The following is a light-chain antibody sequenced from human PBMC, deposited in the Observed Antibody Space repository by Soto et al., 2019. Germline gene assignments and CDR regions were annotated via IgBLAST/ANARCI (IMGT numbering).Light chain of an antibody. Sequence: DFQMTQSPPTLSASVGDRVTITCRASQSISRWVAWYQQKPGKPPKLLIYAASNLESGVPSRFSGSGSGTEFTLTISSLQTDDFATYYCQQYNSFSGTFGKGTKVDIK. J-gene: IGKJ1*01. CDR3: QQYNSFSGT. CDR2: AAS. CDR1: QSISRW. V-gene: IGKV1-5*01.